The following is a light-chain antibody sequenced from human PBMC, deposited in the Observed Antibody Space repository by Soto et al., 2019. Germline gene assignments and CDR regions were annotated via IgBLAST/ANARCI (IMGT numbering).Light chain of an antibody. CDR2: GAS. J-gene: IGKJ1*01. CDR3: QQYVSSVT. Sequence: DIVLTQSPGSLSLSPGERATLSCRASQSVDSSFFAWYQQKPGQAPRLLIYGASKGATGTPDRFSGSGSGTDFTLTITRLEPEDFAVYYCQQYVSSVTFGQGTKVEIK. CDR1: QSVDSSF. V-gene: IGKV3-20*01.